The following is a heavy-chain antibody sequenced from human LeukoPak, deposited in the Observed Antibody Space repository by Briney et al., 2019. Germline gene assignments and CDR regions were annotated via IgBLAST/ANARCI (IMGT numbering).Heavy chain of an antibody. CDR2: IYYSGST. Sequence: KASETLSLTCTVSGGSISSSSYYWGWIRQPPGKGLEWIGSIYYSGSTYYNPSLKSRVTISVDTSKNQFSLKLSSVTAADTAVYYCAGVGATTRFDYWGQGTLVTVSS. J-gene: IGHJ4*02. D-gene: IGHD1-26*01. CDR1: GGSISSSSYY. V-gene: IGHV4-39*07. CDR3: AGVGATTRFDY.